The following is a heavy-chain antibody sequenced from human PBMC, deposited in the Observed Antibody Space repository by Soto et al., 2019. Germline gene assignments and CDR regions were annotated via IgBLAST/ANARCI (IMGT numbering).Heavy chain of an antibody. D-gene: IGHD4-17*01. Sequence: ASVTVSCKASAYTFTGYYMHWVRQAPGRGLEWMGWINPNSGGTNYEQKFQGRVTMTRDTSISTAYMELSRLRTDDTAVYYCERQPDYGDYNVTIWYYGMDVWGQGTTVTVSS. CDR1: AYTFTGYY. J-gene: IGHJ6*02. CDR2: INPNSGGT. V-gene: IGHV1-2*02. CDR3: ERQPDYGDYNVTIWYYGMDV.